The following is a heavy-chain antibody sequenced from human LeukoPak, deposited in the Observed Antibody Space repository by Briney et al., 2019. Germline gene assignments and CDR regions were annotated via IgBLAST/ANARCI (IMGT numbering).Heavy chain of an antibody. J-gene: IGHJ4*02. CDR3: ARLAAAGTFPDY. D-gene: IGHD6-13*01. CDR1: GGSISSGGYS. V-gene: IGHV4-61*08. CDR2: IYYSGST. Sequence: SETLSLTCAVSGGSISSGGYSWSWIRQPPGKGLEWIGYIYYSGSTYYNPSLKSRVTISVDTSKNQFSLKLSSVTAADTAVYYCARLAAAGTFPDYWGQGTLVTVSS.